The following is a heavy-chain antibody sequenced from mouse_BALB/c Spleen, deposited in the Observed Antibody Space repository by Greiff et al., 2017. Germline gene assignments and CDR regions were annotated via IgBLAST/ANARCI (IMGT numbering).Heavy chain of an antibody. CDR3: ARGGITTRDYFDY. V-gene: IGHV5-9-3*01. CDR2: ISSGGSYT. Sequence: EVHLVESGGGLVKPGGSLKLSCAASGFTFSSYAMSWVRQTPEKRLEWVATISSGGSYTYYPDSVKGRFTISRDNAKNTLYLQMSSLRSEDTAMYYCARGGITTRDYFDYWGQGTTLTVSS. D-gene: IGHD2-4*01. J-gene: IGHJ2*01. CDR1: GFTFSSYA.